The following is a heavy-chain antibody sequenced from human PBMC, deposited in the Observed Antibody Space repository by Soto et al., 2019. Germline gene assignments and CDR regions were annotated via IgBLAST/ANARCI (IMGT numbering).Heavy chain of an antibody. V-gene: IGHV3-30*18. CDR3: ANTGSGVVPAAMPIFYYYYYMDV. D-gene: IGHD2-2*01. CDR1: GFTFSSYG. J-gene: IGHJ6*03. CDR2: ISYDGSNK. Sequence: PGGSLRLSCAASGFTFSSYGMHWVRQAPGKGLEWVAVISYDGSNKYYADSVKGRFTISRDNSKNTLYLQMNSLRAEDTAVYYGANTGSGVVPAAMPIFYYYYYMDVWGKGTTVTVSS.